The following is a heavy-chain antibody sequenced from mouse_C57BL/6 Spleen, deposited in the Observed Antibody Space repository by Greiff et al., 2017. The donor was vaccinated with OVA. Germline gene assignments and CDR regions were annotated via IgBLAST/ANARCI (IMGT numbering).Heavy chain of an antibody. D-gene: IGHD2-5*01. CDR1: GYAFSSSW. Sequence: LQESGPELVKPGASVKISCKASGYAFSSSWMNWVKQRPGKGLEWIGRIYPGDGDTNYNGKFKGKATLTADKSSSTAYMQLSSLTSEDSAVYFCAISYSNYVYAMDYWGQGTSVTVSS. J-gene: IGHJ4*01. CDR3: AISYSNYVYAMDY. V-gene: IGHV1-82*01. CDR2: IYPGDGDT.